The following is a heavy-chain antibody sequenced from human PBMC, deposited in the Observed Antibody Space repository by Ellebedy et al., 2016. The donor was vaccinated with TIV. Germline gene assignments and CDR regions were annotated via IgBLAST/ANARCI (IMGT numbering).Heavy chain of an antibody. CDR1: GGSISSYY. CDR3: ARGRAGEPDPPYYYYYGMDV. Sequence: SETLSLXXTVSGGSISSYYWSWIRQPPGKGLEWIGYIYYSGSTNYNPSLKSRVTISVDTSKNQFSLKLSSVTAADTAVYYCARGRAGEPDPPYYYYYGMDVWGQGTTVTVSS. V-gene: IGHV4-59*01. J-gene: IGHJ6*02. D-gene: IGHD3-10*01. CDR2: IYYSGST.